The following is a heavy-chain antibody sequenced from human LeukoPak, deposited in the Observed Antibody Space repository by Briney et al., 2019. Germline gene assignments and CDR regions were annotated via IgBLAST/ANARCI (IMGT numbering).Heavy chain of an antibody. D-gene: IGHD3-10*01. Sequence: GGSLRLSCAASGFTFSSYSMNWVRQAPGMGLEWVPSISSSTNYIFYADSVKGRFTISRDNAKNSLYLQMSGLRAEDTAVYYCAREYGSGSLDYWGQGTLATVSS. CDR3: AREYGSGSLDY. CDR1: GFTFSSYS. CDR2: ISSSTNYI. V-gene: IGHV3-21*01. J-gene: IGHJ4*02.